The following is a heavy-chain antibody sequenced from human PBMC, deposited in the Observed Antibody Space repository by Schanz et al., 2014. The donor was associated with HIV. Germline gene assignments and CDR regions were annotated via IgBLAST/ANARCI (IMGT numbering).Heavy chain of an antibody. CDR2: FIPVFGTA. CDR1: GYTFTSYY. Sequence: QVQLVQSGAEVKKPGASVKVSCKASGYTFTSYYMHWVRQAPGQGLEWMGGFIPVFGTANYAQKFQGRVTIVADESATTAYMELNSLRSDDTAVYYCAKSPIFGDVIFYGMDVWGQGTTVTVSS. D-gene: IGHD3-3*02. CDR3: AKSPIFGDVIFYGMDV. V-gene: IGHV1-69*01. J-gene: IGHJ6*02.